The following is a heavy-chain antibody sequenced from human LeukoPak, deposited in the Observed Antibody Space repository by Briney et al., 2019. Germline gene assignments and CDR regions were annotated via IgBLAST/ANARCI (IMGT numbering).Heavy chain of an antibody. CDR1: GFTFSSCA. J-gene: IGHJ6*02. D-gene: IGHD3-22*01. CDR3: AKIEGNYYDSSGYYPTPYYYYGMDV. V-gene: IGHV3-23*01. CDR2: ISGSGGST. Sequence: PGGSLRLSCAASGFTFSSCAMSWVRQAPGKGLEWVSAISGSGGSTYYADSVKGRFTISRDNSKNTLYLQMNSLRAEDTAVYYCAKIEGNYYDSSGYYPTPYYYYGMDVWGQGTTVTVSS.